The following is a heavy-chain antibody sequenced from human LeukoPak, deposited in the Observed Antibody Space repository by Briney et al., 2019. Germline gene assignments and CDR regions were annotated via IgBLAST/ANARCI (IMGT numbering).Heavy chain of an antibody. CDR2: IYYSGST. D-gene: IGHD4-11*01. CDR3: AKVPSTVTTKNIDY. V-gene: IGHV4-39*07. CDR1: GGSISSSSYY. Sequence: SETPSLTCTVSGGSISSSSYYWGWIRQPPGKGLEWIGSIYYSGSTYYNPSLKSRVTTSVDTSKNQFSLKLSSVTAADTAVYYCAKVPSTVTTKNIDYWGQGTLVTVSS. J-gene: IGHJ4*02.